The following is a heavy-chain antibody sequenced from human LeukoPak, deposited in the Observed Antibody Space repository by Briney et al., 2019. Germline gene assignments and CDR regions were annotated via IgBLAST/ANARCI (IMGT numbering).Heavy chain of an antibody. J-gene: IGHJ5*02. CDR3: ARGGLYGSGSYYDNCFDP. CDR1: GFTVSSNY. V-gene: IGHV3-66*01. Sequence: PGGSLRLSCAASGFTVSSNYMSWVRQAPGKGLEWVSVIYSGGSTYYADSVKGRFTISRDNSKNTLYLQMNSLRAEDTAVYYCARGGLYGSGSYYDNCFDPWGQGTLVTVSS. D-gene: IGHD3-10*01. CDR2: IYSGGST.